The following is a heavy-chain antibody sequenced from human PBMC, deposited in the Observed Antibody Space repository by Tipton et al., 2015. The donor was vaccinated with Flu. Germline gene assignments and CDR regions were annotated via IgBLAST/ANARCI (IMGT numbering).Heavy chain of an antibody. CDR2: SYTGGST. Sequence: GSLRLSCAASGLTVSSNYISWVRQAPGKGLQWVSVSYTGGSTYYTPSVRGRFTVSKDNSKNTVYLQMNSLRAEDTALYYCARQVDSATDYFDLWGQGTLVTVSS. CDR1: GLTVSSNY. CDR3: ARQVDSATDYFDL. J-gene: IGHJ5*02. D-gene: IGHD2-15*01. V-gene: IGHV3-66*04.